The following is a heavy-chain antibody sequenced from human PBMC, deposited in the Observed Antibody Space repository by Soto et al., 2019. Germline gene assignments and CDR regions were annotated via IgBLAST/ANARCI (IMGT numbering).Heavy chain of an antibody. Sequence: PSETLSLTCTVSGASVSSYFWSWVRQPPGKGLEWIGYIYNSGRTNYNPSLTGRVTISLDTSDNYFSLRLTSLTAADTAVYYCARVRNGWSSGDGLGVWGQGTTVTVSS. V-gene: IGHV4-59*02. CDR2: IYNSGRT. CDR3: ARVRNGWSSGDGLGV. J-gene: IGHJ6*02. CDR1: GASVSSYF. D-gene: IGHD2-8*01.